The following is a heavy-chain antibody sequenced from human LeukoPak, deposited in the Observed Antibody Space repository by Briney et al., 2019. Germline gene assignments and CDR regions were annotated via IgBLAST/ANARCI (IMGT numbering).Heavy chain of an antibody. D-gene: IGHD3-16*02. V-gene: IGHV1-18*04. CDR3: ARNIRIMITFGGVIVRNHDAFDI. J-gene: IGHJ3*02. CDR1: GYTFTGYY. Sequence: ASVKVSCKASGYTFTGYYMHWVRQAPGQGLEWMGWISAYNGNTNYAQKLQGRVTMTTDTSTSTAYMELRSLRSDDTAVYYCARNIRIMITFGGVIVRNHDAFDIWGQGTMVTVSS. CDR2: ISAYNGNT.